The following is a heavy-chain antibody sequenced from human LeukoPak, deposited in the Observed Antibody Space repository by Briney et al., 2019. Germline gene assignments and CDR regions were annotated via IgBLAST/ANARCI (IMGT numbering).Heavy chain of an antibody. CDR2: INHSGST. CDR3: ARTPWRMATIMFDY. V-gene: IGHV4-34*01. J-gene: IGHJ4*02. D-gene: IGHD5-24*01. CDR1: GGTFSGYY. Sequence: SETLSLTCAVYGGTFSGYYWSWIRQPPGKGPEWIGEINHSGSTNYNPSLKSRVTISVDTSKNQFSLKLSSVTAADTAVYYCARTPWRMATIMFDYWGQGTLVTVSS.